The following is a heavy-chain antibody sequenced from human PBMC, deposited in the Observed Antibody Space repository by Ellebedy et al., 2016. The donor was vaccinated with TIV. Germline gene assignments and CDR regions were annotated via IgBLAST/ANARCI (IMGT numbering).Heavy chain of an antibody. V-gene: IGHV4-39*01. Sequence: MPSETLSLTCSVSGGSIIRSGYPWGWSRQPPGKGQQWLGNFYYSGSAYYNPSLKSRVTISVDTSKNQLSLKLTSLTAADTAVYYCARPDGQDVVRVWGQGTTVIVSS. J-gene: IGHJ6*02. CDR3: ARPDGQDVVRV. CDR2: FYYSGSA. D-gene: IGHD2-15*01. CDR1: GGSIIRSGYP.